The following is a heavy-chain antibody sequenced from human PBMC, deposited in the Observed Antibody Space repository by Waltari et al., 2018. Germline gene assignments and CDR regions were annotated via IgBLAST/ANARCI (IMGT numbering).Heavy chain of an antibody. J-gene: IGHJ4*02. V-gene: IGHV1-2*02. CDR3: ARVLRGREMAASY. Sequence: QVQLVQSGAEVKKPGASVKVSCKASGYTFTGYYMHWVRQAPGQGLEWMGWINPNSGGTNYAQKFQGRVTRTRDTSISTVYMELSRLRSDDTAVYYWARVLRGREMAASYWGQGTLVTVSS. CDR1: GYTFTGYY. D-gene: IGHD3-16*01. CDR2: INPNSGGT.